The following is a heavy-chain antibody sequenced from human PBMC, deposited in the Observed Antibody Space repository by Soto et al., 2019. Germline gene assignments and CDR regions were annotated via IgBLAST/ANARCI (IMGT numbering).Heavy chain of an antibody. CDR2: IWYDGSNK. CDR3: AREHYYGSGSYYNPRGAYYYYGMDV. Sequence: GGSLRLSCAASGFTFSSYGMHWVRQAPGKGLGWVAVIWYDGSNKYYADSVKGRFTISRDNSKNTLYLQMNSLRAEDTAVYYCAREHYYGSGSYYNPRGAYYYYGMDVWGQGTTVTVSS. CDR1: GFTFSSYG. J-gene: IGHJ6*02. D-gene: IGHD3-10*01. V-gene: IGHV3-33*01.